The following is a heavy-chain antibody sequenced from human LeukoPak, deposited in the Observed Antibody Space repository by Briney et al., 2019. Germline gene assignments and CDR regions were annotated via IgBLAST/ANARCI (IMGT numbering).Heavy chain of an antibody. V-gene: IGHV3-7*01. Sequence: GGSLRLSCAASGFSFSTHWMNWVRQAPGKGLEWVANIKQDGSEKYYVGSVKGRFTISRDNAKNSLYLQMNSLRAEDTAVYYCSSGHREYAYYFDFWGQGTLVTVSS. D-gene: IGHD2-2*01. CDR2: IKQDGSEK. CDR1: GFSFSTHW. CDR3: SSGHREYAYYFDF. J-gene: IGHJ4*02.